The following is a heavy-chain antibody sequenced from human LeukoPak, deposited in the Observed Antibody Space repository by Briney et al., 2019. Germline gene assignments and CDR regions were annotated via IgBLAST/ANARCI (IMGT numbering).Heavy chain of an antibody. CDR3: ARDVSRSSGWYGHDAFDI. V-gene: IGHV1-18*04. D-gene: IGHD6-19*01. CDR1: GYTFTGYY. J-gene: IGHJ3*02. Sequence: GASVKVSCKASGYTFTGYYMHWVRQAPGQGLEWMGWISAYNGNTNYAQKLQGRVTMTTDTSTSTAYMELRSLRSDDTAVYYCARDVSRSSGWYGHDAFDIWGQGTMVTVSS. CDR2: ISAYNGNT.